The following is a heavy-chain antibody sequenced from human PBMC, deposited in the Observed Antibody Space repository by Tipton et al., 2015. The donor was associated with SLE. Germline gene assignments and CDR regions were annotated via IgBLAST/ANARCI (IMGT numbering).Heavy chain of an antibody. CDR2: IFYTGST. Sequence: TLSLTCSVSDGSITITNYYWGWIRQPPGKGLEWIGSIFYTGSTYYNPSLKSRVSFSIDTSTNQFSLKLNSVTAADTAAYYCARRHYSRPFGPWGQGTLVTVSS. V-gene: IGHV4-39*07. CDR3: ARRHYSRPFGP. D-gene: IGHD1-26*01. CDR1: DGSITITNYY. J-gene: IGHJ5*02.